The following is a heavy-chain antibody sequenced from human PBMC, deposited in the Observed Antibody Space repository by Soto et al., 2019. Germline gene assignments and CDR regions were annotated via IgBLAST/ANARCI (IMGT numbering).Heavy chain of an antibody. J-gene: IGHJ6*02. CDR2: AYHSGGT. Sequence: QLQLQESGPGLVKPSETLSLTCTVSGGSISTDSYYWGWIRQPPGKGLEWIASAYHSGGTYYSSSFQSRVTISVDTSRNQFSLSLNSVTAGDTAVYYCLRHFSNGWVYHSGLDVWGQGATVTVSS. CDR1: GGSISTDSYY. V-gene: IGHV4-39*01. D-gene: IGHD6-19*01. CDR3: LRHFSNGWVYHSGLDV.